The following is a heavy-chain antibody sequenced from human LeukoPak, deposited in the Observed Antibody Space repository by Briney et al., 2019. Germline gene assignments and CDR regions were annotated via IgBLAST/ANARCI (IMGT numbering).Heavy chain of an antibody. J-gene: IGHJ4*02. V-gene: IGHV1-69*13. D-gene: IGHD2-15*01. CDR3: ARDGSGGSYTFDY. CDR1: GGTFSSYA. Sequence: ASVKVSCKASGGTFSSYAISWVRQAPGQGLEWMGGIIPIFGTANYAQKFQGRVTITADESTSTAYMELSSLRSEDTAVYYCARDGSGGSYTFDYWGQGTLVTVSS. CDR2: IIPIFGTA.